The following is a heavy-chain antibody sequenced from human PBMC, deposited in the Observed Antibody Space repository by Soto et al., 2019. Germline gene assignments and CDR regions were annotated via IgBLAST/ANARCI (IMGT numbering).Heavy chain of an antibody. D-gene: IGHD3-10*01. J-gene: IGHJ4*02. V-gene: IGHV3-30-3*01. CDR1: GFTFSSYP. CDR2: ISPDGYSK. CDR3: ARDRGGNTQMVLDF. Sequence: QVQLVESGGGVVLPGRSLRLSCAASGFTFSSYPMHWVRQAPGKGLEWVALISPDGYSKYYADSLKGRFTISRDNSKSTLFLQMNSLRPEDTTVYYCARDRGGNTQMVLDFWGQGTLVTVSS.